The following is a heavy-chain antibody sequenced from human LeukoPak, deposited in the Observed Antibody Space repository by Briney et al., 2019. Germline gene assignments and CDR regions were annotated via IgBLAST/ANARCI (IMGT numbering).Heavy chain of an antibody. D-gene: IGHD3-3*01. V-gene: IGHV3-48*01. Sequence: GSLRLSCVVSGFTFSSYNMNWVRRAPGKGLEWVSYIGSSVSTRYYADSVKGPFTISRDNGKHSLYLQMNSLRAEDTAVYYCAREGSDFWSGYSKGYFDYWGQGTLVTVSS. CDR1: GFTFSSYN. CDR3: AREGSDFWSGYSKGYFDY. CDR2: IGSSVSTR. J-gene: IGHJ4*02.